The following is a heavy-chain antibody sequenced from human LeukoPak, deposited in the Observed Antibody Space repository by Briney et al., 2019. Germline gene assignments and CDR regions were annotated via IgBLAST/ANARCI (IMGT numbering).Heavy chain of an antibody. CDR3: ARARGYSRIDS. D-gene: IGHD5-18*01. CDR2: IYTGGNT. Sequence: GGSLRLSCAASGFIVSSSYMSWVRQAPGKGLEWVSVIYTGGNTYYADSVKGRFTISRDDSKNTLYLQMNSLRAEDTAVYYCARARGYSRIDSWGQGTLVTVSS. V-gene: IGHV3-53*01. J-gene: IGHJ4*02. CDR1: GFIVSSSY.